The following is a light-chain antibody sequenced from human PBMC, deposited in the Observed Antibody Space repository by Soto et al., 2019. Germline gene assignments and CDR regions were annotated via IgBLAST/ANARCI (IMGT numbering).Light chain of an antibody. Sequence: EIVLTQSPGTLSLSPGERATLSCSASQSVSSSNLAWYQQKPGQAPRLLMYGASSRATGIPDRFSGSGSGTDFILTISRLEPEDSAVYYCQQYGNSLTFGGGTKVEI. CDR2: GAS. CDR3: QQYGNSLT. V-gene: IGKV3-20*01. J-gene: IGKJ4*01. CDR1: QSVSSSN.